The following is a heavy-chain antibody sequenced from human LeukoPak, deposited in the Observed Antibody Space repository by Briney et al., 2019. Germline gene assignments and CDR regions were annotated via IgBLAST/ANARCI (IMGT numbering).Heavy chain of an antibody. J-gene: IGHJ4*02. CDR2: MYLGGTT. CDR1: GGSISSLNL. CDR3: AGLEGRYSTDWFYFFDY. V-gene: IGHV4-4*02. D-gene: IGHD6-19*01. Sequence: PSGTLSLTCIVSGGSISSLNLWSWLRQPPGKGLEWIGEMYLGGTTNFNPSLKSRVTILIDKLKNQLSLQLTSVTAADTAVYYCAGLEGRYSTDWFYFFDYWGQGALVTVSS.